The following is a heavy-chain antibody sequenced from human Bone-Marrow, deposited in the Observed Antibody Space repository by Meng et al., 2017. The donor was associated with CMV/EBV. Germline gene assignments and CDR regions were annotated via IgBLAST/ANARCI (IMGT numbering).Heavy chain of an antibody. J-gene: IGHJ4*02. CDR3: ARVSRSGGSYPFDY. Sequence: SVKVSCKASGGTFSSYAISWVRQAPGQGLEWMGGIIPILGIANYAQKFQGRVTITADKSTSTAYMELSSLRPEDTAVYYCARVSRSGGSYPFDYWGQGTLVTVSS. D-gene: IGHD1-26*01. CDR1: GGTFSSYA. CDR2: IIPILGIA. V-gene: IGHV1-69*10.